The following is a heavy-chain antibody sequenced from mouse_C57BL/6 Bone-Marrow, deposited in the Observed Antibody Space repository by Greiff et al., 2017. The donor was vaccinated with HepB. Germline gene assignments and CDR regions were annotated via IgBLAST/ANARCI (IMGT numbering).Heavy chain of an antibody. D-gene: IGHD1-1*01. CDR2: ISYDGSN. CDR3: ARDQLITTVTRAW. Sequence: EVQRVESGPGLVKPSQSLSLTCSVTGYSITSGYYWNWIRQFPGNKLEWMGYISYDGSNNYNPSLKNRISITRDTSKNQFFLKLNSVTTEDTATYYCARDQLITTVTRAWWGQGTLVTVSA. V-gene: IGHV3-6*01. J-gene: IGHJ3*01. CDR1: GYSITSGYY.